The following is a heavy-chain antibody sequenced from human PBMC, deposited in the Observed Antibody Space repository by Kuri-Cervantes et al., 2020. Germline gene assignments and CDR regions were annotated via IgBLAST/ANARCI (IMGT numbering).Heavy chain of an antibody. CDR3: ARVGVRGCYNQIGCYFDY. J-gene: IGHJ4*02. V-gene: IGHV3-30-3*01. Sequence: GESLKISCAASGFTFSSYAMHWVRQAPGKGLEWVAVISYDGSNKYYADSVKGRFTISRDNAKNSLYLQMNSLRAEDTAVYYCARVGVRGCYNQIGCYFDYWGQGTLVTVSS. CDR1: GFTFSSYA. D-gene: IGHD3-16*01. CDR2: ISYDGSNK.